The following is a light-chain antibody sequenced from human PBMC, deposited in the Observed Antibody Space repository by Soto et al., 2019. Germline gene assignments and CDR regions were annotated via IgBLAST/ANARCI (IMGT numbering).Light chain of an antibody. J-gene: IGLJ3*02. V-gene: IGLV1-44*01. CDR2: SNN. CDR1: SSNIGSNT. CDR3: SSYTSSSTRV. Sequence: QAVVTQPPSASGTPGQRVTISCSGSSSNIGSNTVNWYQQLPGTAPKLLIYSNNQRPSGVPDRFSGSKSGNTASLTISGLQAEDEADYYCSSYTSSSTRVFGGGTKLTVL.